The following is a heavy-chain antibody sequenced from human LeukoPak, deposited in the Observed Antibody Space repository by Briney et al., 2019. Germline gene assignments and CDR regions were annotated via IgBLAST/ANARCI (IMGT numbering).Heavy chain of an antibody. Sequence: SETLSLTCTVSGCTISSSSYYWGWIRQPPGKGLEWIGSIYYSGSTYYNPSLKSRVTISVDTSKNQFSQKLSSVTAADTAVYYCARYHSSSWYSDYWGQGTLVTVSS. V-gene: IGHV4-39*01. CDR1: GCTISSSSYY. D-gene: IGHD6-13*01. CDR3: ARYHSSSWYSDY. J-gene: IGHJ4*02. CDR2: IYYSGST.